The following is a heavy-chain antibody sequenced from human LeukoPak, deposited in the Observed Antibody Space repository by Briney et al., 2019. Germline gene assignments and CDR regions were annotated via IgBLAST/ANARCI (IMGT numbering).Heavy chain of an antibody. J-gene: IGHJ4*02. CDR2: ISGSGGST. D-gene: IGHD1-1*01. Sequence: PGGSLRLSCAASGFTFSSYAMSWVRQAPGKGLEWVSAISGSGGSTYYADSVKGQFTISRDNSKNTLYMQMNSLRAEDTAVYYCAKATKNWRSGNYFDYWGQGTLVTVSS. V-gene: IGHV3-23*01. CDR1: GFTFSSYA. CDR3: AKATKNWRSGNYFDY.